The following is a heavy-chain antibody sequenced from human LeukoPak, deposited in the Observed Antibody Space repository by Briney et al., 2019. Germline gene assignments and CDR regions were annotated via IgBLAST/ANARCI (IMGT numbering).Heavy chain of an antibody. J-gene: IGHJ4*02. V-gene: IGHV3-48*03. CDR3: ARDLPYGDHTPFDY. CDR1: GFTFSSYE. Sequence: PGGSLRLSCAASGFTFSSYEMNWVRQAPGKGLEWVSYISSSGSTIYYADSVKGRFTISRDNAKNSLYLQMNSLRAEDTAVYYCARDLPYGDHTPFDYWGQGTLVTVSS. D-gene: IGHD4-17*01. CDR2: ISSSGSTI.